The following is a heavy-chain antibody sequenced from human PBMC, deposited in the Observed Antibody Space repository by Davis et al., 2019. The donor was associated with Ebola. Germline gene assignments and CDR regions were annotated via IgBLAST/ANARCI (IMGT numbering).Heavy chain of an antibody. CDR3: ARAGSTVTTVLVYYYYGMDV. J-gene: IGHJ6*02. V-gene: IGHV1-69*06. CDR1: GGTFSSYA. D-gene: IGHD4-17*01. Sequence: SVKVSCKASGGTFSSYAISWVRQAPGQGLEWMGGIIPIFGTANYAQKFQGRVTITADKSTSTAYMELSSLRSEDTTVYYCARAGSTVTTVLVYYYYGMDVWGQGTTVTVSS. CDR2: IIPIFGTA.